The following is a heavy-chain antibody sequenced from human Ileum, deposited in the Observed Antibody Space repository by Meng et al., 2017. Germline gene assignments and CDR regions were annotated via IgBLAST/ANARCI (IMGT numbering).Heavy chain of an antibody. CDR3: ARDRETGMVRGVKADY. CDR1: GYTFTGYY. D-gene: IGHD3-10*01. Sequence: APVKVSCKASGYTFTGYYMHWVRQAPGQGLEWMGWINPNSGGTNYAQKFQGRVTMTRDTSISTAYMELSRLRSDDTAVYYCARDRETGMVRGVKADYWGQGTLVTVSS. J-gene: IGHJ4*02. V-gene: IGHV1-2*02. CDR2: INPNSGGT.